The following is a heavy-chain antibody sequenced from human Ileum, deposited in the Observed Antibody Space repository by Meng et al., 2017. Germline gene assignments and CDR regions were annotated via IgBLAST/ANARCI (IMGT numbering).Heavy chain of an antibody. J-gene: IGHJ4*02. Sequence: VQLQEAVQGGVRPSGTLSHTCALSSGSISSNTYWSWVRQPPGKGRMWIGKISHSGSAYYNASLKSRVTMSVDKSKSQFSLMLTSVTAADTAIYYCARHGGYSQDFWGQGTLVTVSS. CDR2: ISHSGSA. D-gene: IGHD4-23*01. CDR3: ARHGGYSQDF. CDR1: SGSISSNTY. V-gene: IGHV4-4*02.